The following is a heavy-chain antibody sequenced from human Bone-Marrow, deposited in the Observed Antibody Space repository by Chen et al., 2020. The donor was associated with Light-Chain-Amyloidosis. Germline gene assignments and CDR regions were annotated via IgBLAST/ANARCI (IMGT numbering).Heavy chain of an antibody. V-gene: IGHV3-9*01. D-gene: IGHD2-2*01. CDR3: AKDIIPAATGGWNWFDP. CDR2: ISWNSGSI. CDR1: GFTFDDYA. Sequence: EVQLVESGGGLVQPGRSLRLSCAASGFTFDDYAIHWVRQAPGKGLEWVSGISWNSGSIGYADSVKGRFTISRDNAKNSLYLQMNSLRAEDTALSYCAKDIIPAATGGWNWFDPWGQGTLVTVSS. J-gene: IGHJ5*02.